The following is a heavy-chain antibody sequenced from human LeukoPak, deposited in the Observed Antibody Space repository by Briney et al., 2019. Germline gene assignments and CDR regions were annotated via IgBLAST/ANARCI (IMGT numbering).Heavy chain of an antibody. D-gene: IGHD1-26*01. Sequence: GGSLRLSCAASGFTFSSYGMHWVRQAPGKGLEWVAVISYDGSNKYYADSVKGRFTISRDNSKNTLYLQMNSLRAEDTAVYYCARDRYSGSYSGYWGQGTLVTVSS. CDR1: GFTFSSYG. V-gene: IGHV3-30*03. CDR3: ARDRYSGSYSGY. CDR2: ISYDGSNK. J-gene: IGHJ4*02.